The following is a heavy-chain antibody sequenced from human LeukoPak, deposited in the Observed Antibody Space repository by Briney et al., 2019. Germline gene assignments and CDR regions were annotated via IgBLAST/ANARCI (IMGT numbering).Heavy chain of an antibody. CDR2: INHSGST. Sequence: SETLSLTCTVSGGSISSYYWSWIRQPPGKGLVWIGEINHSGSTNYNPSLKSRVTISVDTSKNQFSLKLISVTAADTAVYYCARGRVMITFGGVIYPVGFDYWGQGTLVTVSS. CDR1: GGSISSYY. J-gene: IGHJ4*02. D-gene: IGHD3-16*02. CDR3: ARGRVMITFGGVIYPVGFDY. V-gene: IGHV4-34*01.